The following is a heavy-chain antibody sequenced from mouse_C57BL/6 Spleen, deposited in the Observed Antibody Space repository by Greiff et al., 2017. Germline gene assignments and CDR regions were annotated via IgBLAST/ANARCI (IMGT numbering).Heavy chain of an antibody. CDR3: ARVYGKRAMDY. CDR2: IDPSDSYT. D-gene: IGHD1-1*01. CDR1: GYTFTSYW. Sequence: QVHVKQPGAELVMPGASVKLSCKASGYTFTSYWMHWVKQRPGQGLEWIGEIDPSDSYTNYNQKFKGKSTLTVDKSSSTAYMQLSSLTSEDSAVYYCARVYGKRAMDYWGQGTSVTVSS. J-gene: IGHJ4*01. V-gene: IGHV1-69*01.